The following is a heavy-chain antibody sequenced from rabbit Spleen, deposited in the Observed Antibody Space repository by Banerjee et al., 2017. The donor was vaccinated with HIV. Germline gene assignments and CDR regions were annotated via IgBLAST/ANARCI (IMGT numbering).Heavy chain of an antibody. CDR2: IAGSSSDFT. CDR3: ARDTGSSFSSYGMDL. V-gene: IGHV1S45*01. D-gene: IGHD8-1*01. J-gene: IGHJ6*01. CDR1: GVSLNDKDV. Sequence: EQLEESGGGLVKPEGSLTLTCKASGVSLNDKDVMCWVRQAPGKGLEWISCIAGSSSDFTYSATWAKGRFTCSKTSSTTVTLQMTSLTVADTATYFCARDTGSSFSSYGMDLWGPGTWSPS.